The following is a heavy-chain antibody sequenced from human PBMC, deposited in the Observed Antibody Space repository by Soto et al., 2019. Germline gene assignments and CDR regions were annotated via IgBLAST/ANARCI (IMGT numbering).Heavy chain of an antibody. V-gene: IGHV1-3*01. CDR3: ARGIATGQLDP. CDR1: SVTFSKFI. D-gene: IGHD2-15*01. Sequence: ASVKVSCKASSVTFSKFIVTWVRQAPGHGLEWMGGIIPDNGKTKSSQKFQDRVIITRDTSASTAYMDLSSLRSEDTAVYYCARGIATGQLDPWGQGTLVTVSS. CDR2: IIPDNGKT. J-gene: IGHJ5*02.